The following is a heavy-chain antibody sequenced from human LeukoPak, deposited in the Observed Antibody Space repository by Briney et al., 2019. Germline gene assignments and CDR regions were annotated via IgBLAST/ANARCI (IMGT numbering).Heavy chain of an antibody. Sequence: ASVKVSCKVSGYTLTELSMHWVRQAPGKGLEWMGGFDPEDGETIYAQKFQGRVTMTEDTSTDTAYMELSSLRSEDTAVYYCAGYSYGHEAFDYWGQGTLVTVSS. V-gene: IGHV1-24*01. CDR3: AGYSYGHEAFDY. CDR2: FDPEDGET. CDR1: GYTLTELS. J-gene: IGHJ4*02. D-gene: IGHD5-18*01.